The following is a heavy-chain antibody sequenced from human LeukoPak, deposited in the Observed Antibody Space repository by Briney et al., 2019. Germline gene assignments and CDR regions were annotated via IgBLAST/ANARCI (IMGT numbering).Heavy chain of an antibody. D-gene: IGHD1-1*01. V-gene: IGHV3-15*01. J-gene: IGHJ3*02. CDR2: IKSKTDGGTT. CDR3: LYNWSDFDAFDI. CDR1: GFTFSNAW. Sequence: GGSLRLSCAASGFTFSNAWMSWVRQAPGKGLEWVGRIKSKTDGGTTDYAAPVKGRFTISRDDSKNTLYLQMNSLKTEDTAVYYCLYNWSDFDAFDIWGQGTMVTVSS.